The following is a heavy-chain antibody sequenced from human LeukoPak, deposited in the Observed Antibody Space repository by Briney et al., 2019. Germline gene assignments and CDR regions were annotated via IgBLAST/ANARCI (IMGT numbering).Heavy chain of an antibody. CDR1: GGSIITTNW. V-gene: IGHV4-4*02. CDR3: TRESGAFSPFGF. J-gene: IGHJ4*02. D-gene: IGHD1-26*01. Sequence: PSGTLSLTCGVSGGSIITTNWWSWVRQPPGKGLEWIGEVHLNGATNYNPSLESRVSMSIDKSKNQLSLKLSSVTAADTATYYCTRESGAFSPFGFWGQGTLVAVSS. CDR2: VHLNGAT.